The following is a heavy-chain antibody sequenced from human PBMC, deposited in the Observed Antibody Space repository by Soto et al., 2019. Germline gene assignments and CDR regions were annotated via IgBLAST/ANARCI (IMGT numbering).Heavy chain of an antibody. V-gene: IGHV4-30-2*01. CDR2: IYHSGST. Sequence: QLQLQESGSGLVKPSQTLSLTCAVSGGSISSGGYSWSWIRQPPGKGLEWIGYIYHSGSTNYNPSLKSRVTISVDKSKNQFSLKLSSVTAADTAVYYCARDLIAVAPSEGAFDIWGQGTMVTVSS. CDR1: GGSISSGGYS. CDR3: ARDLIAVAPSEGAFDI. D-gene: IGHD6-19*01. J-gene: IGHJ3*02.